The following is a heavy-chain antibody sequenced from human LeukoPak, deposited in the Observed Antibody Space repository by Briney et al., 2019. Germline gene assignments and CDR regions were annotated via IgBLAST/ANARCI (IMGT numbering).Heavy chain of an antibody. J-gene: IGHJ4*02. D-gene: IGHD3-9*01. CDR3: AREVTGYDY. Sequence: ASVKVSCKASGYTFTNFDINWVRQATGQGLEWMGWVNPNSGNTGYAQKLQGRVTITRNTSISTAYMELTSLRSEDTAVYYCAREVTGYDYWGQGTLVTVSS. CDR1: GYTFTNFD. V-gene: IGHV1-8*03. CDR2: VNPNSGNT.